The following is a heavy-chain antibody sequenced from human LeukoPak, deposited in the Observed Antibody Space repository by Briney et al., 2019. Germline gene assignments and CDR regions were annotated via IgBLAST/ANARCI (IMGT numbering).Heavy chain of an antibody. Sequence: PSETLSLTCTVSGGSISSYYWSWIRQPPGKGLEWIGYIYYSGSTYYNPSLKSRVTISVDTSKNQFSLKLSSVTAADTAVYYCARLNSVDTAMVNFDYWGQGTLVTVSS. V-gene: IGHV4-59*08. CDR1: GGSISSYY. CDR3: ARLNSVDTAMVNFDY. D-gene: IGHD5-18*01. J-gene: IGHJ4*02. CDR2: IYYSGST.